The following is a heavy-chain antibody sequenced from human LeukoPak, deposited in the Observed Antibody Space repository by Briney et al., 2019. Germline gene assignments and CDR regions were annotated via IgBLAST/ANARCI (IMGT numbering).Heavy chain of an antibody. V-gene: IGHV3-33*01. D-gene: IGHD1/OR15-1a*01. CDR1: GFTFSRYG. CDR2: IWYDGSNK. J-gene: IGHJ3*02. Sequence: QPGGSLRLSCAASGFTFSRYGMHRVRQAPGKGLEWVAVIWYDGSNKYYEDSVKGRFTISRDNSKNTVHLQMNSLRAEDTAVYYCASDVTTLGNGAFDIWGQGTMVTVSS. CDR3: ASDVTTLGNGAFDI.